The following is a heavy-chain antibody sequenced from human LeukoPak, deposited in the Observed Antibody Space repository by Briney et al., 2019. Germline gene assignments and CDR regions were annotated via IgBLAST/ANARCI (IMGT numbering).Heavy chain of an antibody. D-gene: IGHD3-22*01. CDR3: AKGDSSGYSHYYYGMDV. CDR1: GFTFSSYG. Sequence: GRSLRLSCAASGFTFSSYGMHWVRQAPGKGLEWVSVISYDGSYKYSADSVKGRFTISRDNSKNTLYLQMNSLRAEDTAVYYCAKGDSSGYSHYYYGMDVWGQGTTVTVSS. J-gene: IGHJ6*01. CDR2: ISYDGSYK. V-gene: IGHV3-30*18.